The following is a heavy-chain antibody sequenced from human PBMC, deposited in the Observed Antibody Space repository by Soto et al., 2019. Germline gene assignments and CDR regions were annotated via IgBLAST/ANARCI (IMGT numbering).Heavy chain of an antibody. Sequence: GGSLRLSCAASAFTFSSHTMNWVRQAPGKGLEWVSSISTSSRYIYYADSVKGRFTISRDNGKNSLYLQMNSLRADDTAVYYCAREPPPDYDNSGSCFDYWGRGTLVTVSS. CDR1: AFTFSSHT. CDR2: ISTSSRYI. D-gene: IGHD3-22*01. V-gene: IGHV3-21*01. J-gene: IGHJ4*02. CDR3: AREPPPDYDNSGSCFDY.